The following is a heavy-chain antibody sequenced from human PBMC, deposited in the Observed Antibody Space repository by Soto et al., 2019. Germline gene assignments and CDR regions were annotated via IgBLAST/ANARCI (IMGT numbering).Heavy chain of an antibody. CDR1: GFTFSDYY. J-gene: IGHJ4*02. V-gene: IGHV3-11*01. Sequence: QVQLVESGGGLVKPGGTLRLSCAASGFTFSDYYMSWIRQAPGKGLEWVSYISSSGSTIYYADSVKGRFTISRDNAKNSLYLQMNSLRAEDTAGYYCARSITFEGVIAMEPDYWGQGTLVTVSS. D-gene: IGHD3-16*02. CDR3: ARSITFEGVIAMEPDY. CDR2: ISSSGSTI.